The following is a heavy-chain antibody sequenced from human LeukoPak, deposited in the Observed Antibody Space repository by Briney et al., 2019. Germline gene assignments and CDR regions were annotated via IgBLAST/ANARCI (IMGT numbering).Heavy chain of an antibody. V-gene: IGHV3-9*01. CDR1: GFTFDDYA. CDR3: ARVLRYCSGGNCYSGGLGYMDV. J-gene: IGHJ6*03. Sequence: GGSLRLSCAASGFTFDDYAMHWVRQAPGKGLEWVSGISWNSGSIGYADSVKGRFTISRDNAKNSLFLQMNSLRAEDTAVYYCARVLRYCSGGNCYSGGLGYMDVWGKGTTVTISS. CDR2: ISWNSGSI. D-gene: IGHD2-15*01.